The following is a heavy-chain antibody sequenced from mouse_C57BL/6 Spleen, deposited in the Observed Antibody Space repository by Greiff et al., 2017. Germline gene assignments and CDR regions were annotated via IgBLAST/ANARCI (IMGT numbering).Heavy chain of an antibody. Sequence: VQLKQSGPELVKPGASVKIPCKASGYTLTDYNMDWVKQSHGKSLEWIGDINPNNGGTIYNQKFKGKATLTVDKSSSTAYMELRSLTSEDTAVYYCARRDSSGYVDWGQGTTLTVSS. D-gene: IGHD3-2*02. CDR1: GYTLTDYN. V-gene: IGHV1-18*01. J-gene: IGHJ2*01. CDR3: ARRDSSGYVD. CDR2: INPNNGGT.